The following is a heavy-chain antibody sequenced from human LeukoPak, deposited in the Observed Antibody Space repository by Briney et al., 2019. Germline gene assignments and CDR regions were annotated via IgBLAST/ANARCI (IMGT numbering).Heavy chain of an antibody. CDR2: IYTSGGT. CDR3: ARHYGDWGRYGMDV. CDR1: GDSISSYY. Sequence: SETLSLTCTVSGDSISSYYWSWIRQPPGKGLEWIGYIYTSGGTNYNPSLKSRVTISVDTSKNQFSLKLSSVTAADTAVYYCARHYGDWGRYGMDVWGQGTTVTVSS. J-gene: IGHJ6*02. D-gene: IGHD4-17*01. V-gene: IGHV4-4*09.